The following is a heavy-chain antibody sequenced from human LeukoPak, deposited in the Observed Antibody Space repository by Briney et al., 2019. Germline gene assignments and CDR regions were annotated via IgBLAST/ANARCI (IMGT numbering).Heavy chain of an antibody. V-gene: IGHV4-59*01. CDR3: ARPHTTGTTGGFDY. J-gene: IGHJ4*02. CDR2: IYYSGST. D-gene: IGHD1-1*01. Sequence: SETLSLTCTVSGGSISSYYWSWIRQPPGKGLEWIGYIYYSGSTNYNPSLKRRVNITVDTSKNQFSLKLSSVTAADGAVYYCARPHTTGTTGGFDYLREGTQVSVCS. CDR1: GGSISSYY.